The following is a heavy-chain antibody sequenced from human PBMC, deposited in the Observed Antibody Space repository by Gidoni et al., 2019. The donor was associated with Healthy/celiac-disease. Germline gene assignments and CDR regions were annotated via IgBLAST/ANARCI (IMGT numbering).Heavy chain of an antibody. V-gene: IGHV4-34*01. Sequence: QVQLQQWGAGLLKPSETLSLTCSVYGGSFRGYYWSWLRQPPGKGLEWIGESNHSGRTNYNPSHKRRVTISVDTSKNQFSLKLSSVTAADTAVYYCARAAYYDSSGYHRSAFDIWGQGTMVTVSS. CDR2: SNHSGRT. CDR3: ARAAYYDSSGYHRSAFDI. CDR1: GGSFRGYY. D-gene: IGHD3-22*01. J-gene: IGHJ3*02.